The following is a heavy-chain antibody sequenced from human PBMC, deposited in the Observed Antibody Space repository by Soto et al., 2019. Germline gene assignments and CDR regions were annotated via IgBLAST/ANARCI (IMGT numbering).Heavy chain of an antibody. V-gene: IGHV4-30-4*01. Sequence: SETLSLTCTVSGGSISSGDYYWSWIRQPPGKGLEWIGYIYYGGSTYYNPSLKSRVTISVDTSKNQFSLKLSSVTAADTAVYYCARGPLYMVRGVIALYYFDYWGQGTLVTVSS. D-gene: IGHD3-10*01. CDR1: GGSISSGDYY. CDR3: ARGPLYMVRGVIALYYFDY. CDR2: IYYGGST. J-gene: IGHJ4*02.